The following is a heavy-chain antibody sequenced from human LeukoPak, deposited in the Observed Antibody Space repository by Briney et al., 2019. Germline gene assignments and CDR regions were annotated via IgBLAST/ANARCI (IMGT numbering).Heavy chain of an antibody. CDR1: GFIVSRNY. J-gene: IGHJ3*02. CDR3: YGIHLGDSFDI. CDR2: FSSKYET. Sequence: GGSLRLSCAASGFIVSRNYMGWVRQAPGKGLEWVSAFSSKYETYYADSVKGRFTISRDNSENTLYLQMNALRAEDTALYYCYGIHLGDSFDIWGRGTMVIVFS. D-gene: IGHD3-16*01. V-gene: IGHV3-53*01.